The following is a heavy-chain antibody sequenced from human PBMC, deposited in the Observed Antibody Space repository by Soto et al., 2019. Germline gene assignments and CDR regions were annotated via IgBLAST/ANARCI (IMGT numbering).Heavy chain of an antibody. CDR1: GFTFSSYA. V-gene: IGHV3-23*01. J-gene: IGHJ6*02. CDR2: ISGSGGST. CDR3: LTYCSSSSCYSYYAMDV. Sequence: EVQLLESGGGFIQPGGSLRLSCAASGFTFSSYAMSWVRQAPGKGLEWVSAISGSGGSTYYADSVKGRFTISRDNSKNTLYLQMNSLTAEDTAVYYCLTYCSSSSCYSYYAMDVWGQGTTVTVSS. D-gene: IGHD2-2*01.